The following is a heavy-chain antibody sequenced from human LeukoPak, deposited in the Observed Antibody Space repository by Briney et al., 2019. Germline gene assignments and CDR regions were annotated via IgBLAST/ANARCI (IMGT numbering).Heavy chain of an antibody. D-gene: IGHD3-9*01. CDR3: TRGISYYDILTGYQVGAYYFDY. V-gene: IGHV3-21*01. CDR1: GFTFSSYS. Sequence: GGSLRLSCAASGFTFSSYSMNWVRQAPGKGLEWVSSISSSSSYIYYADSVKGRFTISRDNAKNSLYLQMNSLRAEDTAVYYCTRGISYYDILTGYQVGAYYFDYWGQGTLVTVSS. J-gene: IGHJ4*02. CDR2: ISSSSSYI.